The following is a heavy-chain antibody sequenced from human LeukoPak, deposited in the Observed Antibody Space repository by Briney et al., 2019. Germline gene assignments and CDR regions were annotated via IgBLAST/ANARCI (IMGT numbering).Heavy chain of an antibody. D-gene: IGHD2-2*01. CDR2: ISSSSSTI. CDR3: ARDGGVPAAKAFDI. V-gene: IGHV3-48*01. Sequence: GGSLRLSCAASGFTFSSYNMNWVRQAPGKGLEWVSYISSSSSTIYYADSVKGRFTISRDNAKNSLYLQMNSLRAEDTAVYYCARDGGVPAAKAFDIWGQGTMVTVSS. J-gene: IGHJ3*02. CDR1: GFTFSSYN.